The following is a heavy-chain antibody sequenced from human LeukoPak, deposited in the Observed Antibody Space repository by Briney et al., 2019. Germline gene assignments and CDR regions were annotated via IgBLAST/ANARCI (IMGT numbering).Heavy chain of an antibody. J-gene: IGHJ5*02. Sequence: PSETLSLTCTVSGGSISSGDYYWSWIRQPPGKGLEWTGYIYYSGSTYYNPSLKSRVTISVDTSKNQFSLKLSSVTAADTAVYYCARWAGITMIIRAWGQGTLVTVSS. D-gene: IGHD3-22*01. V-gene: IGHV4-30-4*01. CDR3: ARWAGITMIIRA. CDR1: GGSISSGDYY. CDR2: IYYSGST.